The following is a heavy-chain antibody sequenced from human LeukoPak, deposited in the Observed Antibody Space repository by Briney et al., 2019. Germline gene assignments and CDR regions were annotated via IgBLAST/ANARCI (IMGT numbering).Heavy chain of an antibody. Sequence: PGGSLRLSCAASGFTFSNYAMHWVRQAPGKGLEWVAVISYHGTIKYYADSVKGQFTISRDNSKNTLYLQMNSLRAEDTAVYYCARGGSYLSAFDIWGQGTMVTVSS. CDR3: ARGGSYLSAFDI. D-gene: IGHD1-26*01. J-gene: IGHJ3*02. V-gene: IGHV3-30*03. CDR1: GFTFSNYA. CDR2: ISYHGTIK.